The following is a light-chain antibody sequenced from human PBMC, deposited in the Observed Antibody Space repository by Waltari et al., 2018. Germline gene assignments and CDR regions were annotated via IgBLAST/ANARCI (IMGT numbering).Light chain of an antibody. Sequence: DIQMTQSPSSVSSSVGDTVTITCRASHRITSWLAWYQQKPGKSPKLLIYAASSLQSGVPSRFSGSGSGADFTLTISSLQPEDFATYYCQQADSLPLTFGGGTKVEIK. J-gene: IGKJ4*01. CDR1: HRITSW. V-gene: IGKV1D-12*01. CDR2: AAS. CDR3: QQADSLPLT.